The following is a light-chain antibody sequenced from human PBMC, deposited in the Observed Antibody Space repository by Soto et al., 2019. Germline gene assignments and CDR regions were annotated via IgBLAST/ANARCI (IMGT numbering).Light chain of an antibody. Sequence: DIPMTQSPSTLSASVGDRVTITCRASQSISSWLAWYQQKPGKAPKLLIYDASSLESGVPSRFSGSGSGTEFTLTISSLQPDDFATYYCQQYNSYSGVFTFGPGTKVDIK. CDR1: QSISSW. V-gene: IGKV1-5*01. J-gene: IGKJ3*01. CDR2: DAS. CDR3: QQYNSYSGVFT.